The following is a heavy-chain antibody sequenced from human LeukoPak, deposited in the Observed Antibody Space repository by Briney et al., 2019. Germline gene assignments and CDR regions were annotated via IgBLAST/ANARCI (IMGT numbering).Heavy chain of an antibody. CDR1: GFTFSNYA. D-gene: IGHD6-19*01. J-gene: IGHJ4*02. CDR3: AKESDSSGWHPDY. Sequence: GSLILSCAASGFTFSNYAMSWVRQAPGKGLEWVSAISGSGDSTYYADSVKGRFTISRDNSKNTLYLQVNSLRAEDTAVYYCAKESDSSGWHPDYWGQGTLVTVSS. V-gene: IGHV3-23*01. CDR2: ISGSGDST.